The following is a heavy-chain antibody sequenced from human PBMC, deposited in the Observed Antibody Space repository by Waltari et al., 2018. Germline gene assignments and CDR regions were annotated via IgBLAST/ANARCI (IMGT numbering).Heavy chain of an antibody. J-gene: IGHJ4*02. V-gene: IGHV3-7*04. D-gene: IGHD5-18*01. CDR1: GFTFSSYA. CDR3: ARDELWVPGGY. Sequence: EVQLVESGGGLVQPGGSLRLSCAASGFTFSSYAMRWVRQETGKGLEWVANIKQDGSEKYYVDSVKGRFTISRDNAKNSLYLQMNSLRAEDTAVYYCARDELWVPGGYWGQGTLVTVSS. CDR2: IKQDGSEK.